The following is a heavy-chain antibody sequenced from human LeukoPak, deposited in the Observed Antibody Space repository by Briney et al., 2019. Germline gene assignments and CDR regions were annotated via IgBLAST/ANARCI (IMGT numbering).Heavy chain of an antibody. CDR2: INQDGSEK. J-gene: IGHJ3*02. V-gene: IGHV3-7*01. CDR1: GFTFSSYW. D-gene: IGHD6-19*01. Sequence: GGSLRLSCAASGFTFSSYWMTWVRQAPGKGLEWVASINQDGSEKYYVDSVKGRFTISRDNTKNLVYLQINSLRAEDTAVHCCAREGGSSGWYDAFHIWGQGTMVTVSS. CDR3: AREGGSSGWYDAFHI.